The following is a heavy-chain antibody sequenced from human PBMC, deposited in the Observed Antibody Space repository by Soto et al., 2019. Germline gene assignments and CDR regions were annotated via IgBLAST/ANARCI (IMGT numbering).Heavy chain of an antibody. CDR1: GFTFSSYG. D-gene: IGHD5-18*01. J-gene: IGHJ4*02. V-gene: IGHV3-33*01. CDR3: ASEGYSYDYFDY. CDR2: IWYDGSNK. Sequence: PGGSLRLSCAASGFTFSSYGMHWVRQAPGKGLEWVAVIWYDGSNKYYADSVKGRFSISRDNSKNTLYLQMNSLRAEDTAVYYCASEGYSYDYFDYWGQGTLVTVSS.